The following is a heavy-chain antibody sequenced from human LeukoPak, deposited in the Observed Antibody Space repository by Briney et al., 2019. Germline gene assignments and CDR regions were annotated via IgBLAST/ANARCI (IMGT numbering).Heavy chain of an antibody. V-gene: IGHV3-7*01. CDR2: INPDGNKK. CDR3: ARDLAYSRLDY. Sequence: GGSLRLSCAVSGLTFSSSWMDWVSQAPGKGLEWVASINPDGNKKYSADSVKGRFTISRDNAENSLYLQMNSLRVEDTAFYYCARDLAYSRLDYWGQGMLVTVSS. D-gene: IGHD5-18*01. J-gene: IGHJ4*02. CDR1: GLTFSSSW.